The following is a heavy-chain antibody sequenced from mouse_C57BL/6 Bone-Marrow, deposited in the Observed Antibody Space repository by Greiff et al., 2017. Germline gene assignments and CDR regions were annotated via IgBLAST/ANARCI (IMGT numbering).Heavy chain of an antibody. D-gene: IGHD1-1*01. V-gene: IGHV3-6*01. J-gene: IGHJ3*01. CDR1: GYSITSGYY. CDR3: ARDHPYYYEEAWFAY. Sequence: EVKVEESGPGLVKPSQSLSLTCSVTGYSITSGYYWNWIRQFPGNKLEWMGYISYDGSNNYNPSLQNRISITRDTSKNQFFLKLNSVPTEDTATYYCARDHPYYYEEAWFAYWGQGTLVTVSA. CDR2: ISYDGSN.